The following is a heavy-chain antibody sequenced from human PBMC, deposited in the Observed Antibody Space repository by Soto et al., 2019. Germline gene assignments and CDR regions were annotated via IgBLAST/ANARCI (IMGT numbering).Heavy chain of an antibody. CDR3: ASQGNVYGDSSLDY. J-gene: IGHJ4*02. CDR2: IHNNGGT. V-gene: IGHV4-39*01. Sequence: PSETLSLTCSVSGDSIISSSYYWGWIRQSPGEGLEWIGNIHNNGGTQYNPSLDSRVTISVDTSANQFSLRLTSVTAADTAVYYCASQGNVYGDSSLDYWGQGTLVTVSS. D-gene: IGHD4-17*01. CDR1: GDSIISSSYY.